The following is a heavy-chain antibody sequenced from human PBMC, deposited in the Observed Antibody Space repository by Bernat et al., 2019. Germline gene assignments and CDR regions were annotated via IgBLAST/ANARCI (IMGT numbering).Heavy chain of an antibody. CDR2: INAGNGDT. CDR1: GYRFTNYA. D-gene: IGHD1-14*01. V-gene: IGHV1-3*01. CDR3: ASGQGGRCPEGNTWFDP. J-gene: IGHJ5*02. Sequence: QVQLVQSGAAVEKPGASVKISCKASGYRFTNYAIHWVRQAPGQSLEWMGWINAGNGDTKYSQKFQGRVTITKDTSAITTYMDLSSLRSEDTAIYYCASGQGGRCPEGNTWFDPWCQGTLVSVSS.